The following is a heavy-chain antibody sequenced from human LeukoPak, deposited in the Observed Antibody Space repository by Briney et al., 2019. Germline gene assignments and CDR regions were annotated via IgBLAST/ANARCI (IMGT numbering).Heavy chain of an antibody. V-gene: IGHV4-4*02. CDR1: GFTFSRNW. CDR3: ARAWQQLDY. CDR2: IYHSGST. J-gene: IGHJ4*02. D-gene: IGHD6-13*01. Sequence: GSLRLSCAASGFTFSRNWMTWVRQAPGKGLEWIGEIYHSGSTNYNPSLKSRVTISVDKSKNQFSLKLSSVTAADTAVYYCARAWQQLDYWGQGTLVTVS.